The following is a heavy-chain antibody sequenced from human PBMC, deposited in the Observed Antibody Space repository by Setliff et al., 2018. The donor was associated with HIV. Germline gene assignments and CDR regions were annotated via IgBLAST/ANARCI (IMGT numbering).Heavy chain of an antibody. V-gene: IGHV1-69*05. CDR3: ARGRFWGPH. J-gene: IGHJ4*02. Sequence: SVKVSCKASGYTFSSYAISWVRQAPGQGLEWMGGIIPIFGTANYAQKFQGRVTMTRDTSISAAYMELSSLTSDDTAVYYCARGRFWGPHWGQGTLVTVSS. CDR2: IIPIFGTA. D-gene: IGHD7-27*01. CDR1: GYTFSSYA.